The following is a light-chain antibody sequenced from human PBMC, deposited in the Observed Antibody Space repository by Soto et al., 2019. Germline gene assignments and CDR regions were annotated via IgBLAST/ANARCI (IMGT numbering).Light chain of an antibody. CDR2: AAS. Sequence: DVQLTQSPSSLSASLGDRVTITCRASRIITGYLNWYQRKPGKAPELLIYAASNLEAGVPSRFSGRESGTEFTLTIASLQREDFGTYYCQQSYSTPGTFGQGTRV. CDR1: RIITGY. CDR3: QQSYSTPGT. V-gene: IGKV1-39*01. J-gene: IGKJ1*01.